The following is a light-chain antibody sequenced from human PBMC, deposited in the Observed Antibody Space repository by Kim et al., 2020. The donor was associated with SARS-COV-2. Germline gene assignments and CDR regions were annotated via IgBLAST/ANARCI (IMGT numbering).Light chain of an antibody. CDR3: SSYARGRNL. J-gene: IGLJ3*02. CDR1: SSDVGNYNL. Sequence: QSALTQPASVSGSPGQSITISCTGTSSDVGNYNLVCWYQQQPGKAPKLLIYEVTKRPSGVSTRFSGSKSGNTASLTISGLQTEDEADYYWSSYARGRNLFGGGTKLTVL. CDR2: EVT. V-gene: IGLV2-23*02.